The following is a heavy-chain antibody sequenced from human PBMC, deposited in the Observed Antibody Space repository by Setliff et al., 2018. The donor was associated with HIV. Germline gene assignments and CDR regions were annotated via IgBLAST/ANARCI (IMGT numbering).Heavy chain of an antibody. CDR2: IYYSGST. J-gene: IGHJ4*02. D-gene: IGHD4-17*01. Sequence: SETLSLTCTVYGGSISGSNYVWGWIRQTPRKGLEWIGSIYYSGSTSYNPSLKSRLTISLDKSTNHFSLKVNSMTAADTAVYYCATTKEAVYGDYAHLAYWGQGTLVNVSS. V-gene: IGHV4-39*02. CDR1: GGSISGSNYV. CDR3: ATTKEAVYGDYAHLAY.